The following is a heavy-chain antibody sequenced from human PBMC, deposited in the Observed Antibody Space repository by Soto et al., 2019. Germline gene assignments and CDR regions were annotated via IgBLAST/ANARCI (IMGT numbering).Heavy chain of an antibody. Sequence: QITLKEYGPTLVKPTQTLTLTCTFSGFSLRISGVGVGWIRQPPGKALEWLALIYWDDDKRYSPSLKSRLTITKDTSKNQVVLTLTTMDPVDTATYYCANSATESDAFDIWGQGTMVTVSS. CDR2: IYWDDDK. D-gene: IGHD2-15*01. CDR3: ANSATESDAFDI. V-gene: IGHV2-5*02. CDR1: GFSLRISGVG. J-gene: IGHJ3*02.